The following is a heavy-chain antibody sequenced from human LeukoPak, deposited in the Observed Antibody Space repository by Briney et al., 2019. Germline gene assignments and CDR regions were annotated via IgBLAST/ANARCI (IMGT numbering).Heavy chain of an antibody. J-gene: IGHJ6*04. Sequence: SETLSLTCAVSGDSISSTNWWSWVRQPPGKGLEWIGEIHHSGTTNYNPSLRSRVTISIDKSKNQFSLNLSSVTAADTAVYYCARERAMDVWGKGTTVTVSS. CDR2: IHHSGTT. V-gene: IGHV4-4*02. CDR1: GDSISSTNW. CDR3: ARERAMDV.